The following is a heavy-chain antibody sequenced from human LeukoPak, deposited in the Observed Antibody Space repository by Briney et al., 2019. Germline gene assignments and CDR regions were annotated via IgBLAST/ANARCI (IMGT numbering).Heavy chain of an antibody. CDR2: IYDSGST. J-gene: IGHJ4*02. CDR1: GGSISSNY. CDR3: ARSTGGWSYFDH. D-gene: IGHD6-19*01. Sequence: SETLSLTCTVSGGSISSNYWSWIRQPPGKGLEWIGYIYDSGSTNYNPSLNSRATISEDMSKNQFSLRVRSVTAADTAVYYCARSTGGWSYFDHWGQGVLVTVSS. V-gene: IGHV4-59*01.